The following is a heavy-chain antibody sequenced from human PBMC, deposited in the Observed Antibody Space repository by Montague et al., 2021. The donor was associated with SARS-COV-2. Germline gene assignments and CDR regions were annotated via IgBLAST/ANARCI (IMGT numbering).Heavy chain of an antibody. Sequence: SETLSLTCAVYGGSFSGYYWSWIRQPPGKGLVWIGEVNHSGSTTYNPSLKSRVTISVDTSKNQFSLKMNSVSAADTAVFYCARGQVTIFGVLIMLPAAGALVIGGRGTRVSVSS. CDR1: GGSFSGYY. CDR3: ARGQVTIFGVLIMLPAAGALVI. J-gene: IGHJ3*02. V-gene: IGHV4-34*01. D-gene: IGHD3-3*01. CDR2: VNHSGST.